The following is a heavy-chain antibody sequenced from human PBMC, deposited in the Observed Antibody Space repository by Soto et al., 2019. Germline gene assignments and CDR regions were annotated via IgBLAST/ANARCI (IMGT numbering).Heavy chain of an antibody. Sequence: SETLSLTCDVSSVSITSSNWWTWVRQPPGKGLEWIGKISHSGTVNYNATLRSRVIISVDKPKNQLSLKLMSVTAADTAVYYCALDYDGFDDWGQGILVTVSS. D-gene: IGHD3-16*01. CDR1: SVSITSSNW. CDR2: ISHSGTV. J-gene: IGHJ5*02. CDR3: ALDYDGFDD. V-gene: IGHV4-4*02.